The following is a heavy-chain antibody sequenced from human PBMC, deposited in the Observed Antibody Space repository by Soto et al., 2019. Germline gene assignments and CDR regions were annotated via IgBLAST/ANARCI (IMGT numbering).Heavy chain of an antibody. V-gene: IGHV1-69*06. CDR2: IIPIFGTA. J-gene: IGHJ6*02. CDR3: ARGTRSGSYYYYGLDV. D-gene: IGHD1-26*01. Sequence: SVKVSCKASGGTFCSYAISWVRQAPGQGLEWMGGIIPIFGTANYARRFQGRVTITADKSTSTAYMELRSLRSEDTAVYYCARGTRSGSYYYYGLDVWGQGTTVTVSS. CDR1: GGTFCSYA.